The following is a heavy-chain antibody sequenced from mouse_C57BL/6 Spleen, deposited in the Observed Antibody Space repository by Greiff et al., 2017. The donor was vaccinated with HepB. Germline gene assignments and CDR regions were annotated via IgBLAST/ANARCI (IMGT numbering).Heavy chain of an antibody. CDR1: GYSITSGYY. J-gene: IGHJ3*01. CDR2: ISYDGSN. CDR3: ARDIYYYGSGYEFAY. Sequence: ESGPGLVKPSQSLSLTCSVTGYSITSGYYWNWIRQFPGNKLEWMGYISYDGSNNYNPSLKNRISITRDTSKNQFFLKLNSVTTEDTATYYCARDIYYYGSGYEFAYWGQGTLVTVSA. D-gene: IGHD1-1*01. V-gene: IGHV3-6*01.